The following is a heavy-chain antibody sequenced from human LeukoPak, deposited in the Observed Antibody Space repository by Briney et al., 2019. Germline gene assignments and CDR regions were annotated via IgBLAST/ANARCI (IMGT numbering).Heavy chain of an antibody. D-gene: IGHD3-10*01. J-gene: IGHJ6*03. CDR1: GGSFSGYY. V-gene: IGHV4-34*01. CDR2: INHSGST. Sequence: SETLSLTCAVYGGSFSGYYRSWIRQPPGKGLEWIGEINHSGSTNYNPSLKSRVTISVDTSKNQFSLKLSSVTAADTAVYYCARPRFLGYMDVWGKGTTVTVSS. CDR3: ARPRFLGYMDV.